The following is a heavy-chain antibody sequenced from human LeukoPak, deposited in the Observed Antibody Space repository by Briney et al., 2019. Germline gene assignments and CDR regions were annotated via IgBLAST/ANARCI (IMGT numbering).Heavy chain of an antibody. D-gene: IGHD1-26*01. V-gene: IGHV3-30*18. Sequence: GGSLRLSCAASGFTFSSYGMHWVRQAPGKGREWVAVISYDGSNKYYADSVKGRFTISRDNSKNTLYLQMNSLRAEDTAVYYCAKSRMGAKEKSEGRFGMDVWGQGTTVTVSS. CDR3: AKSRMGAKEKSEGRFGMDV. J-gene: IGHJ6*02. CDR1: GFTFSSYG. CDR2: ISYDGSNK.